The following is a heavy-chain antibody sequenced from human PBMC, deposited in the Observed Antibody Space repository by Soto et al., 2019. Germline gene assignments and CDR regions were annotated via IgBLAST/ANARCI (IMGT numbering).Heavy chain of an antibody. CDR3: ARDPLWFGELSSFDY. V-gene: IGHV1-3*01. Sequence: ASVKVSCKASGYTFPNQGLHWVRQAPGHRLEWKGWINVGNGVTKYSQKLKGRVSISRDTSASTGYMEMSSLTYEDTAVYYCARDPLWFGELSSFDYWGQGTLVTVSS. CDR2: INVGNGVT. J-gene: IGHJ4*02. CDR1: GYTFPNQG. D-gene: IGHD3-10*01.